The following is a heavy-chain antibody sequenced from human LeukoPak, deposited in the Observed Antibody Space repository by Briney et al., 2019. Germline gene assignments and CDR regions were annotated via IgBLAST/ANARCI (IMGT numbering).Heavy chain of an antibody. D-gene: IGHD1-26*01. V-gene: IGHV3-23*01. CDR3: AKKRGVGATAVTHFDY. J-gene: IGHJ4*02. CDR2: ISGSGGST. CDR1: GFTFSSYA. Sequence: GGSLRLSCAASGFTFSSYAMSWVRQAPGKGLEWVSTISGSGGSTYYADSVKGRFTISRDNSKNTLYLQVNSLRAEDTAVYYCAKKRGVGATAVTHFDYWGQGTLVTVSS.